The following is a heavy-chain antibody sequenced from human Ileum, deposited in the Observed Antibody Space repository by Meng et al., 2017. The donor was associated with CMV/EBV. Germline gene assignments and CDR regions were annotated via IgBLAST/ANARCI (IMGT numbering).Heavy chain of an antibody. CDR1: GVSFRDVY. J-gene: IGHJ4*02. CDR2: IKTRPEDYTT. D-gene: IGHD1-26*01. Sequence: CAGAGVSFRDVYMDWVRQAPGKGREWIGLIKTRPEDYTTQYAASVKGRFTISRDDSQNSLYLQINHLKIEDTAVYYCARDANGSPDYWGQGTLVTVSS. CDR3: ARDANGSPDY. V-gene: IGHV3-72*01.